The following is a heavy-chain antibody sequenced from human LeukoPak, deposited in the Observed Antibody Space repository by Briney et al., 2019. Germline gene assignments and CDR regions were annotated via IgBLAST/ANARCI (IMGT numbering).Heavy chain of an antibody. CDR1: GFTFSSYA. V-gene: IGHV3-23*01. CDR3: AKDRDTARALSVY. J-gene: IGHJ4*02. Sequence: GGSLRLSCAASGFTFSSYAMSWVRPAPGKGLEGVSGISSSGGTTYYPDSVKGRFTISRDNSKNTLYLQMNSLRAEDTAVYYCAKDRDTARALSVYWGQGTLVTVSS. D-gene: IGHD5-18*01. CDR2: ISSSGGTT.